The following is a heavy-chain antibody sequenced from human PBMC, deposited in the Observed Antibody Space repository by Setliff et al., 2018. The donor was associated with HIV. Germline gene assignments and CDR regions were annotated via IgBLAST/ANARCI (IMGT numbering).Heavy chain of an antibody. Sequence: GGSLRLSCAASGFTFSDYYMSWIRQAPGRGLEWVLYISSSGSTIYYADSVKGRFTISRDNAKDSLYLQMNSLRAEDTAVYYCARDHRDYGRPYYYAMDVWGQGTTVTVSS. CDR2: ISSSGSTI. CDR1: GFTFSDYY. V-gene: IGHV3-11*04. CDR3: ARDHRDYGRPYYYAMDV. J-gene: IGHJ6*02. D-gene: IGHD4-17*01.